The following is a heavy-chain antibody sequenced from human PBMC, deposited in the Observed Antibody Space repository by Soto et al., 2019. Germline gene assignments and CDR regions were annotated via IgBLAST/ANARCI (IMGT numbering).Heavy chain of an antibody. CDR1: GFTFSSYG. V-gene: IGHV3-30*18. Sequence: GGSLRLSCAASGFTFSSYGMHWVRQAPCKGLEWVAVISYDGSNKYYADSVKGRFTISRDNSKNTLYLQMNSLRAEDTAVYYCAKDVAPMVGANWFDPWGQGTLVTVSS. J-gene: IGHJ5*02. CDR2: ISYDGSNK. D-gene: IGHD1-26*01. CDR3: AKDVAPMVGANWFDP.